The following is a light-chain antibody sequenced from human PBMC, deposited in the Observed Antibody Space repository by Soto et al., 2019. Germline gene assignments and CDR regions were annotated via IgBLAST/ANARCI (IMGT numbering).Light chain of an antibody. CDR1: QSVSSY. V-gene: IGKV3-11*01. CDR2: DAS. Sequence: VAFRPSPATLSLCTGERASLSCLASQSVSSYLAWYQQKPGQAPRLLIYDASNRATGIPARFSGSGSGTDFTLTISSLEPEDFAVYYCQQRSNWPPITFGQGTRLETK. J-gene: IGKJ5*01. CDR3: QQRSNWPPIT.